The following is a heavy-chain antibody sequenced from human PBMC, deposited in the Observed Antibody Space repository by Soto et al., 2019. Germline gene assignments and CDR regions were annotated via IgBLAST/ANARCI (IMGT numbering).Heavy chain of an antibody. J-gene: IGHJ6*02. D-gene: IGHD2-2*01. CDR3: TRIYCTTTSCFINGMDV. CDR2: ISHSGDT. V-gene: IGHV4-34*01. CDR1: GGSFSGYY. Sequence: PSETLSLTCAVYGGSFSGYYWGWIRQPPGKELEWIGTISHSGDTYYNPSLKSRVTISIDTAKNHLSLILSSVTAADTATYYCTRIYCTTTSCFINGMDVWGQGTTVTVSS.